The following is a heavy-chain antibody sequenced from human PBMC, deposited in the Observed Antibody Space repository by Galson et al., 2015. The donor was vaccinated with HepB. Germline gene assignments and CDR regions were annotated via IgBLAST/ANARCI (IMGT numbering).Heavy chain of an antibody. CDR3: ARLGYYDSSGYDAFDI. J-gene: IGHJ3*02. CDR2: IYPGDSDT. CDR1: GYSFTSYW. Sequence: QSGAEVKKPGESLKISCKGSGYSFTSYWIGWVRQMPGKGLEWMGIIYPGDSDTRYSPSFQGQVTISADKSISTAYLQWSSLKASDTAMYYCARLGYYDSSGYDAFDIWGQGTMVTVSS. D-gene: IGHD3-22*01. V-gene: IGHV5-51*01.